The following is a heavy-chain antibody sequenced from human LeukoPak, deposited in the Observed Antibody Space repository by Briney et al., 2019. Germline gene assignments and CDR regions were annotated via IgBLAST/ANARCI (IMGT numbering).Heavy chain of an antibody. CDR2: IYYSGST. D-gene: IGHD3-10*01. CDR3: ARQNTSGVGY. CDR1: GGSISNYY. V-gene: IGHV4-59*04. Sequence: SETLSLTCTVSGGSISNYYWSWIRQPPGKGLEWIGTIYYSGSTYYTPSLKSRVTISVDTSKNQFSLKLSSMTAADTAVYYCARQNTSGVGYWGQGTLVTVSS. J-gene: IGHJ4*02.